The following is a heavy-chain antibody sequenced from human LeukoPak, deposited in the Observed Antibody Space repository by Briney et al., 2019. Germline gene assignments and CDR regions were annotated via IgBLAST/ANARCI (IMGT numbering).Heavy chain of an antibody. V-gene: IGHV3-21*01. Sequence: GGSLRLSCAASGFTFSSYSMNWVRQAPGKGLEWVSSISSSSSYIYYADSVKGRFTISRDNAKNSLYLQMNSLRAEDTAVYYCARVPLTTVVTIFDYWGQGTLVTVSS. CDR2: ISSSSSYI. D-gene: IGHD4-23*01. CDR3: ARVPLTTVVTIFDY. CDR1: GFTFSSYS. J-gene: IGHJ4*02.